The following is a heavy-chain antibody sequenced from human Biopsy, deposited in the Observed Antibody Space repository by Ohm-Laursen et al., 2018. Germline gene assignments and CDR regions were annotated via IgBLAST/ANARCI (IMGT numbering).Heavy chain of an antibody. CDR3: ARVEGEQLINSGMDV. V-gene: IGHV4-31*03. CDR1: GGAICTVGYY. J-gene: IGHJ6*02. CDR2: IYHRGIT. Sequence: SQTLSCTCTASGGAICTVGYYRSWTRKHPGKGLECIAYIYHRGITFSNPSLWCRITISVNTSANRFSLSLTSVTAADTAVSYCARVEGEQLINSGMDVWGQGTTVTVSS. D-gene: IGHD1-1*01.